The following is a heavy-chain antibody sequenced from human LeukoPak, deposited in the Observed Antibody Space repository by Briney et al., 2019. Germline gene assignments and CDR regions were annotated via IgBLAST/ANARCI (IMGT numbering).Heavy chain of an antibody. Sequence: GGSLRLSCAASGFTFMTYSMNWVRQAPGKGLEWVSSISSTSSSYIYYADSVKGRFTISRDNAKNSLYLQMNSLRAEDTAVYYCARDPRRHRGAFDIWGQGTMVSVSS. V-gene: IGHV3-21*01. CDR1: GFTFMTYS. CDR2: ISSTSSSYI. D-gene: IGHD1-14*01. J-gene: IGHJ3*02. CDR3: ARDPRRHRGAFDI.